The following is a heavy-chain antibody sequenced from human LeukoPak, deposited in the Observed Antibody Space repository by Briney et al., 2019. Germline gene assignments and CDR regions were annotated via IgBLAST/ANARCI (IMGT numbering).Heavy chain of an antibody. Sequence: KSSETLSLTCTVSGGSISSGAYYWGWIRQSPGKGLEWIVTIYYIGNTYYNPSLQSRITISVDTAKNQFSLKLTSVTAADTAVFYCARLLYNWNGIDYWGQGTLVTVSS. D-gene: IGHD1-1*01. V-gene: IGHV4-39*01. CDR1: GGSISSGAYY. CDR2: IYYIGNT. J-gene: IGHJ4*02. CDR3: ARLLYNWNGIDY.